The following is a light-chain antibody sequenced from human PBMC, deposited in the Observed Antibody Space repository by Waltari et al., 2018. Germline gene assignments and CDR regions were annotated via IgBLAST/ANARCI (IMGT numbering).Light chain of an antibody. J-gene: IGLJ2*01. V-gene: IGLV1-40*01. CDR2: GVN. Sequence: SVLTQPPSVSGAPGQRVTLPCTGSGSNIGAYDVHWYQHRPGKAPTLLIYGVNNRPSGVPDRFFGSKSGTSASLAITSLRAEDEGVYYCQSYDTSLSVVFGGGTKLTVL. CDR1: GSNIGAYD. CDR3: QSYDTSLSVV.